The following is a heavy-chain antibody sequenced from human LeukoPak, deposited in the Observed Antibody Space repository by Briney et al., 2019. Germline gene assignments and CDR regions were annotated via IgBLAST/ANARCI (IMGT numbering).Heavy chain of an antibody. CDR1: GGSISSGNW. D-gene: IGHD3-16*01. V-gene: IGHV4-4*02. CDR3: ARPGFGGAFDI. CDR2: IYHSGST. Sequence: SETLSLTCAVSGGSISSGNWWSWVRQPPGKGLEWIGEIYHSGSTNYNPSLKSRVTISVDRSKNHFSLKLSSVTAADTAVYYCARPGFGGAFDIWGQGTMVTVYS. J-gene: IGHJ3*02.